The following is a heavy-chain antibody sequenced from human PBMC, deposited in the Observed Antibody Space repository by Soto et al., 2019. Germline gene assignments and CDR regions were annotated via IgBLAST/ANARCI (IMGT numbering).Heavy chain of an antibody. V-gene: IGHV3-7*05. D-gene: IGHD6-19*01. CDR2: IKQDGSEK. Sequence: GGSLRLSCAASGFTFSSYWMSWVRQAPVKGLEWVANIKQDGSEKYYVDSVKGRFTISRDNAKNSLYLQMNSLRAEDTAVYYCARDAKYSSGWFDYFDYWGQGTLVTVSS. CDR1: GFTFSSYW. CDR3: ARDAKYSSGWFDYFDY. J-gene: IGHJ4*02.